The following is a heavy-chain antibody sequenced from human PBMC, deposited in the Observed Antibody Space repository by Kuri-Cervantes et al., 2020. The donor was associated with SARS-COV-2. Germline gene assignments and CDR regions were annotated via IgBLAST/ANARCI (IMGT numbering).Heavy chain of an antibody. J-gene: IGHJ6*02. CDR3: ARRYYYDSGGYYYYGMDV. V-gene: IGHV3-21*01. CDR1: GFTFSSYD. Sequence: GGSLRLSCAASGFTFSSYDMHWVRQAPGKGLEWVSSISSSSSYTYYADSVKGRFTISRDNAKNSLYLQMNSLRAEDTAVYYCARRYYYDSGGYYYYGMDVWGQGTTVTVSS. CDR2: ISSSSSYT. D-gene: IGHD3-22*01.